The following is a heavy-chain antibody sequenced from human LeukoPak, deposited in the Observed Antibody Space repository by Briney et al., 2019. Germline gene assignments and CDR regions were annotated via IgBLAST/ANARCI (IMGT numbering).Heavy chain of an antibody. D-gene: IGHD6-13*01. J-gene: IGHJ2*01. CDR3: ATIAVPGTWYFAL. CDR2: ISRDGYYI. V-gene: IGHV3-21*01. Sequence: GGSLRVSCAASGFTFSSSSMSWVRQAPGTGLEWVSSISRDGYYIYYTQSMKGRFTISRDNAKNSLFLQMNSLRAEDTAVYYCATIAVPGTWYFALWGRGTLSLSP. CDR1: GFTFSSSS.